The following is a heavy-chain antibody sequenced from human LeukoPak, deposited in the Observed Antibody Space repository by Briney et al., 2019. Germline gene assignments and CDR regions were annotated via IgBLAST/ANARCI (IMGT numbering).Heavy chain of an antibody. V-gene: IGHV3-7*01. CDR3: ARDYPYYDFWSGYGPTAYVDY. CDR1: GFTFSSYW. J-gene: IGHJ4*02. CDR2: IKQDGSEK. Sequence: PGGSLRLSRAASGFTFSSYWMSWVRQAPGKGLEWVANIKQDGSEKYYVDSVKGRFTISRDNAKNSLYLQMNSLRAEDTAVYYCARDYPYYDFWSGYGPTAYVDYWGQGTLVTVSS. D-gene: IGHD3-3*01.